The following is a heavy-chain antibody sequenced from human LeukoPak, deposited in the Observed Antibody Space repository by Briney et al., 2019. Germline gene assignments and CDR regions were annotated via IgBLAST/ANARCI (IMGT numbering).Heavy chain of an antibody. CDR3: AKDITSSWYPLDN. CDR1: GYTFSDYY. V-gene: IGHV1-2*06. J-gene: IGHJ4*02. D-gene: IGHD6-13*01. CDR2: INPKSGDT. Sequence: ASVKVSCKASGYTFSDYYMHWVRQAPGQGLEWMGRINPKSGDTNYARKFQGRVTMTRDTSIRTDYMELSRLRSDDTAVYYCAKDITSSWYPLDNWGQGTLVTVSS.